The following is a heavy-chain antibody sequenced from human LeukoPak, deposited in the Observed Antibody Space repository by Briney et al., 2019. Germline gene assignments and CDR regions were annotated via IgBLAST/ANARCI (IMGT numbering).Heavy chain of an antibody. D-gene: IGHD3-10*01. V-gene: IGHV4-30-2*01. J-gene: IGHJ5*02. CDR1: GGSISSGGYS. Sequence: PSENLSLTCAVSGGSISSGGYSWSWIRQPPGKGLEWIGYIYHSGSTYYNPSLKSRVTISVDRSKNQFSLKLSSVTAADTAVYYCATSSGSYLNWFDPWGQGTLVTVSS. CDR3: ATSSGSYLNWFDP. CDR2: IYHSGST.